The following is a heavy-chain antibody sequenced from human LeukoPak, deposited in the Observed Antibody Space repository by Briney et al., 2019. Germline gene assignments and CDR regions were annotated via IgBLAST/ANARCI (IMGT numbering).Heavy chain of an antibody. CDR1: GFTFSDYY. V-gene: IGHV3-11*04. J-gene: IGHJ6*03. CDR2: ISSRGSTI. Sequence: PGGSLRLSCAASGFTFSDYYMTWIRQAPGKRLEWVSYISSRGSTILYADSVRDRFTISRDNAKTSLYLQMNSLRAEDTAVYYCARGNNDYGDNGKIRFGYMDVWGKGTTVTVSS. D-gene: IGHD4-17*01. CDR3: ARGNNDYGDNGKIRFGYMDV.